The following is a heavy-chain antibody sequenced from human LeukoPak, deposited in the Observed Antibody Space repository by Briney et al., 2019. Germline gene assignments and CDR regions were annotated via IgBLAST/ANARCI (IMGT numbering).Heavy chain of an antibody. V-gene: IGHV4-39*07. CDR2: IYYSGST. D-gene: IGHD2-8*01. Sequence: TPSETLSLTCTVSGGSISSSSYYWGWIRQPPGKGLEWIGSIYYSGSTYYNPSLKSRVTISVDTSKNQFSLKLSSVTAADTAVYYCARDSVVLMVYGYWGQGTLVTVSS. CDR3: ARDSVVLMVYGY. CDR1: GGSISSSSYY. J-gene: IGHJ4*02.